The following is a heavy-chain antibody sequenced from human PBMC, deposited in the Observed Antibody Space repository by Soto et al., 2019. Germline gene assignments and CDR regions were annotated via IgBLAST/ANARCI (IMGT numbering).Heavy chain of an antibody. Sequence: GGSLRLSCAASGFTFNNYAMNWVRQAPGKGLEWVSAISGSGGSAYYADSVQGRFIISRDNSKNTLYLQMNSLRAEDTAVYYCARGQVADHAYFDYWGQGAQVTVSS. D-gene: IGHD2-15*01. J-gene: IGHJ4*02. CDR1: GFTFNNYA. CDR3: ARGQVADHAYFDY. V-gene: IGHV3-23*01. CDR2: ISGSGGSA.